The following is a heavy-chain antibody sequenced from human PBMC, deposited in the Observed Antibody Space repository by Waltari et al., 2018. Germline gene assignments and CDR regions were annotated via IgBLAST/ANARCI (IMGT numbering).Heavy chain of an antibody. CDR1: GFNFSNYF. V-gene: IGHV3-74*01. CDR3: LNYDFDS. D-gene: IGHD1-7*01. Sequence: DVQVVESGGGLVRPGGSLSLSCIGSGFNFSNYFIHWVRQAPGDGPVWVARINNDGSIVNYADSVKGRFSISRDNAKSTVYLQMNNLRGEDTALYHCLNYDFDSWGQGTLVTVSS. J-gene: IGHJ4*02. CDR2: INNDGSIV.